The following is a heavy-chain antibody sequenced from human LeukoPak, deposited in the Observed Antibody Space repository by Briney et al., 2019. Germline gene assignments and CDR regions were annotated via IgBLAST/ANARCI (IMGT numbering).Heavy chain of an antibody. V-gene: IGHV1-46*01. CDR3: VRSENTMLWSGELSAPQNHFMDV. CDR1: GYTFTSYY. J-gene: IGHJ6*03. CDR2: INPKSNIT. D-gene: IGHD3-10*01. Sequence: GASVKVSCKASGYTFTSYYMHWVRQAPGQGLDWMGIINPKSNITVYAQKFQGRVSMTRDMSTNTVYMELSSLRSEDTAVYYCVRSENTMLWSGELSAPQNHFMDVWGKGTTVIISS.